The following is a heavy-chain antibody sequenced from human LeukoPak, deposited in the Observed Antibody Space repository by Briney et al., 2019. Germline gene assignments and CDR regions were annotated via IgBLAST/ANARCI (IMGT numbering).Heavy chain of an antibody. D-gene: IGHD3-10*01. V-gene: IGHV3-30*02. CDR1: GFTFSSNG. CDR3: ARDRGYGSGSTPDY. CDR2: IQYDGSKK. J-gene: IGHJ4*02. Sequence: PGGSLRLSCVASGFTFSSNGMHWVRQAPGKGLERVTFIQYDGSKKYYADSVKGRFTISRDNSKNTLYLQMNSLRAEDTAVYYCARDRGYGSGSTPDYWGQGTLVTVSS.